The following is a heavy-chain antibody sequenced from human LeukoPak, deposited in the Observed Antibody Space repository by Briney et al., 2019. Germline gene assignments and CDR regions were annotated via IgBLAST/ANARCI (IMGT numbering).Heavy chain of an antibody. CDR3: TTGSYYYGMDV. Sequence: GGSLRLSCAASGFTFSNAWMSWVRQAPGKGLEWVGRIKSKTDGGTTDYAAPVEGRFTISRDDSKNTLYLQMNSLKTEDTAVYYCTTGSYYYGMDVWGQGTTVTVSS. CDR1: GFTFSNAW. V-gene: IGHV3-15*01. CDR2: IKSKTDGGTT. J-gene: IGHJ6*02. D-gene: IGHD6-25*01.